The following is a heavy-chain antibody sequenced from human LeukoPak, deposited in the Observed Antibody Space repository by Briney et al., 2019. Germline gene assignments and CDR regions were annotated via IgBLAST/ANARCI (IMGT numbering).Heavy chain of an antibody. CDR3: AKQGLGGSIAAPDAFDI. Sequence: GGSLRLSCAASGFTFSSYAMSWVRQAPGKGLEWVAAISGSGGSTYYADSVKGRFTISRDSSKNTLYLQMNSLRAEDTAVYYCAKQGLGGSIAAPDAFDIWGQGTMVTVSS. J-gene: IGHJ3*02. D-gene: IGHD6-6*01. V-gene: IGHV3-23*01. CDR1: GFTFSSYA. CDR2: ISGSGGST.